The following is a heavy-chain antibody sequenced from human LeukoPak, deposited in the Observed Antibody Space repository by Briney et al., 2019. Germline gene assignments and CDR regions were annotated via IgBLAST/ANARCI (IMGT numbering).Heavy chain of an antibody. CDR1: GFTFNTFW. J-gene: IGHJ4*02. Sequence: GGSLRLSCAASGFTFNTFWMSWVRQAPGKGLEWVAIIKQDGGEKYYVDSVKGRFTISRDNAKNSLYLQMNSLRAEDTAVYYCARARTEWLATPFDYWGQGTLVTVSS. CDR3: ARARTEWLATPFDY. V-gene: IGHV3-7*01. D-gene: IGHD6-19*01. CDR2: IKQDGGEK.